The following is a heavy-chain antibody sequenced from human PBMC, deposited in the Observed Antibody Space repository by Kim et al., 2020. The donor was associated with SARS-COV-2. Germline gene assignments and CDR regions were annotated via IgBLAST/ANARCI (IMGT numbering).Heavy chain of an antibody. CDR1: GFTFSSYS. CDR3: ARDRQYIAMAGTYRYYGMDV. V-gene: IGHV3-30*04. D-gene: IGHD6-19*01. CDR2: ISYDGSNK. J-gene: IGHJ6*02. Sequence: GGSLRLSCAASGFTFSSYSMHWVRQAPGKGLEWVAVISYDGSNKYDADSVKGRFTISRDNSKNTVYLQMNSLRAGDTAVYYCARDRQYIAMAGTYRYYGMDVWGQGTTVTVSS.